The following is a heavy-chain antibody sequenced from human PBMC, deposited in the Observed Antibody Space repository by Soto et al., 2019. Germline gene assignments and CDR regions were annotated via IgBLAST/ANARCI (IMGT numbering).Heavy chain of an antibody. V-gene: IGHV4-34*01. CDR3: ARGGYSSSWYYFDY. CDR2: INHSGST. CDR1: GGSFSGYY. J-gene: IGHJ4*02. Sequence: SETLSLTCAVYGGSFSGYYWSWIRQPPGKGLEWIGEINHSGSTNYNPSLKSRVTISVDTTKNQFSLKLSSVTAADTAVYYGARGGYSSSWYYFDYWGQGTLVTVSS. D-gene: IGHD6-13*01.